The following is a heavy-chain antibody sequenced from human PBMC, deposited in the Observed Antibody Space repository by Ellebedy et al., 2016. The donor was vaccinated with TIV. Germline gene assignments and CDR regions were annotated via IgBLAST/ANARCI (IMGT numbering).Heavy chain of an antibody. V-gene: IGHV1-18*01. D-gene: IGHD6-19*01. J-gene: IGHJ4*02. CDR2: ISPDSGNT. Sequence: ASVKVSCKASGYIFSAYGISWVRQAPGQGLQWMGWISPDSGNTNYAQNLQGRVTMTTDTSTSTAYMELTSLRSDDTAVYFCARDSVAGDPNFDYWGQGTLVTVSS. CDR3: ARDSVAGDPNFDY. CDR1: GYIFSAYG.